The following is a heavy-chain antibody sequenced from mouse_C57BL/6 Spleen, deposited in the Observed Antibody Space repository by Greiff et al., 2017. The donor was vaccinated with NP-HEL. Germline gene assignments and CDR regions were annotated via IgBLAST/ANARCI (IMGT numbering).Heavy chain of an antibody. CDR1: GYTFTGYW. CDR3: ARMITEGFFAY. D-gene: IGHD2-4*01. Sequence: VQLQQSGAELMKPGASVKLSCKATGYTFTGYWIEWVKQRPGHGLEWIGEILPGSGSTNYNEKFKGKATFTADTSSNTAYMQLSSQTTEDSAIYYCARMITEGFFAYWGQGTLVTVSA. J-gene: IGHJ3*01. CDR2: ILPGSGST. V-gene: IGHV1-9*01.